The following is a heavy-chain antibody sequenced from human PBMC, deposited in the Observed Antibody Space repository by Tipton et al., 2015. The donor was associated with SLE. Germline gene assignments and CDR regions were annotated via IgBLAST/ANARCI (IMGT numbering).Heavy chain of an antibody. CDR1: GGSISSGSHY. V-gene: IGHV4-61*02. CDR2: IYASGST. J-gene: IGHJ4*02. D-gene: IGHD6-13*01. Sequence: TLSLTCTVSGGSISSGSHYWSWIRQPSGKGLEWIGRIYASGSTNYNPSLKSRVTISVDTSKNQFSLQLNSVTAADSAVYYCARGSPHVVAAADDYWGQGTLVTVSS. CDR3: ARGSPHVVAAADDY.